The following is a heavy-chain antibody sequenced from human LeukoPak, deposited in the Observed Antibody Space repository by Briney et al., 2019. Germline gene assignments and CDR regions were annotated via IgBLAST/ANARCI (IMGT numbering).Heavy chain of an antibody. D-gene: IGHD4-17*01. Sequence: GGSLRLSCAASGFTFSSSWMNWVRQAPGKGLEWVSSITSSSTYIYYADSVKGRFTISRDNAENSLYLQMNGLRAEDTAVYYCGRGRDYDAFDIWGQGTMVTVSS. CDR3: GRGRDYDAFDI. J-gene: IGHJ3*02. CDR2: ITSSSTYI. V-gene: IGHV3-21*01. CDR1: GFTFSSSW.